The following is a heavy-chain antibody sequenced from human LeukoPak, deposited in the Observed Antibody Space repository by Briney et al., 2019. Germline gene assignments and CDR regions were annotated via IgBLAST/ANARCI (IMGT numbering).Heavy chain of an antibody. J-gene: IGHJ4*02. CDR2: ISYDGSNK. V-gene: IGHV3-30*18. CDR3: AKDHHDILTGYYFPDY. Sequence: GRSLRLSCAASGFTFSSYGMHWVRQAPGKGLEWVAVISYDGSNKYYADSVKGRFTISRDNSKNTLYLQMNSLRAEDTAVYYCAKDHHDILTGYYFPDYWGQGTLVTVSS. CDR1: GFTFSSYG. D-gene: IGHD3-9*01.